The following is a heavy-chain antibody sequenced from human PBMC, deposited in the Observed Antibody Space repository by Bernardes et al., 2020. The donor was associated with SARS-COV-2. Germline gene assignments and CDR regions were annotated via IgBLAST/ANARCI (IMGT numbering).Heavy chain of an antibody. V-gene: IGHV4-38-2*01. Sequence: SETLSLTCAVSGYSISSGYYWGWIRQPPGKGLEWIGSIYHSGSTYYNPSLKSRVTISVDTSKNQFSLKLSSVTAADTAVYYCARVHSSGWPKFDYWGQGTLVTVSS. D-gene: IGHD6-19*01. CDR3: ARVHSSGWPKFDY. CDR2: IYHSGST. J-gene: IGHJ4*02. CDR1: GYSISSGYY.